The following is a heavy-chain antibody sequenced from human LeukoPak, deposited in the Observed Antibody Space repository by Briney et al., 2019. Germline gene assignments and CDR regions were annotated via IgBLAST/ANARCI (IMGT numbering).Heavy chain of an antibody. Sequence: GRSLRLSCAASGFTFDDYAMHWVRQAPEKGLEWVSGISWNSGSIGYADSVKGRFTISRDNAKNSLYLQMNSLRAEDTALYYCAKSEMATPEGYYYYGMDVWGQGTTVTVSS. CDR2: ISWNSGSI. J-gene: IGHJ6*02. D-gene: IGHD5-24*01. V-gene: IGHV3-9*01. CDR3: AKSEMATPEGYYYYGMDV. CDR1: GFTFDDYA.